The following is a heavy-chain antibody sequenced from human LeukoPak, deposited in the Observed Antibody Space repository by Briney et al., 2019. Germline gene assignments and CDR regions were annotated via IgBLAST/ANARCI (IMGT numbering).Heavy chain of an antibody. Sequence: GASVKVSCKASGYSFTDYYIHWVRQAPGQGLEWVGWINPYSGGTNYAQKLQGRVTMTRDTSISTAYMELSRLRSDDTAVYYCARARVATTTPNLYYMDVWGRGTTVTVSS. D-gene: IGHD5-12*01. CDR3: ARARVATTTPNLYYMDV. CDR1: GYSFTDYY. J-gene: IGHJ6*03. CDR2: INPYSGGT. V-gene: IGHV1-2*02.